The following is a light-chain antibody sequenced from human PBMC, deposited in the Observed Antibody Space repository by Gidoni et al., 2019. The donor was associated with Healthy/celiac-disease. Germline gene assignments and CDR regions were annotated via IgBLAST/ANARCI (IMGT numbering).Light chain of an antibody. CDR1: RSVSSSY. V-gene: IGKV3-20*01. Sequence: LLTRSPGTLSLSPGERATLSCRASRSVSSSYLAWYQQKPGQAPSLLIYGASGRATGIPDRFSGSGSGTDFTLTISRLEPEDFAVYYCQQYDTSPWTFGQGTKVEIK. J-gene: IGKJ1*01. CDR3: QQYDTSPWT. CDR2: GAS.